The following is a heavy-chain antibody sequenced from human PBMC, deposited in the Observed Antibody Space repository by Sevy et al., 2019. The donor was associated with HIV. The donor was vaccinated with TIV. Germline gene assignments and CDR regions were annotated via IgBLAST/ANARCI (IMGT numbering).Heavy chain of an antibody. J-gene: IGHJ6*02. D-gene: IGHD3-16*01. CDR2: ISYEGNYR. CDR3: AKNRPPRGSYFSRHAMDV. Sequence: GGCLRLSCAASGFTFSTYDIHWVRQAPGKGLEWMAIISYEGNYRDYADSVRGRFSMSRDNSKNRVYLQMNGLYIEDTAVHYCAKNRPPRGSYFSRHAMDVWGRGTTVTVSS. CDR1: GFTFSTYD. V-gene: IGHV3-30*18.